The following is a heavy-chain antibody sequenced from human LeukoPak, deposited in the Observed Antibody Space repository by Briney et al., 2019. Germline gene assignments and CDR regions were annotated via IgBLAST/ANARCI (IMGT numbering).Heavy chain of an antibody. CDR1: GYSFASYY. Sequence: ASVKVSCKASGYSFASYYMHWVRQAPGQGLEWMGIINPSDSSTSYAPKFRGRVTMTRDTSTSTVYMELSSLRSEDTAVYYCARGGVAKLGPLDLWGQGTLVTVSS. D-gene: IGHD7-27*01. J-gene: IGHJ5*02. V-gene: IGHV1-46*01. CDR2: INPSDSST. CDR3: ARGGVAKLGPLDL.